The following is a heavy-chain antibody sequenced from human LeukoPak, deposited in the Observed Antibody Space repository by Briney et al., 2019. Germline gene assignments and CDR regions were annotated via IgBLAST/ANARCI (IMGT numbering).Heavy chain of an antibody. CDR1: GGTFSSYA. CDR2: MNPNSGNT. D-gene: IGHD7-27*01. CDR3: ALGNFDY. J-gene: IGHJ4*02. V-gene: IGHV1-8*02. Sequence: GASVKVSCKASGGTFSSYAISWVRQAPGQGLEWMGWMNPNSGNTGYAQKFQGRVTMTRNTSISTAYMELSSLRSEDTAVYYCALGNFDYWGQGTLVTVSS.